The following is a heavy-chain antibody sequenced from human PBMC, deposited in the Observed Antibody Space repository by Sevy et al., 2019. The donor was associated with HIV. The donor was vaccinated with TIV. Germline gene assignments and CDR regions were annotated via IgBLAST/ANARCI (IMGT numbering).Heavy chain of an antibody. J-gene: IGHJ4*02. CDR3: ARDADYDFWSGLPKDYFDY. CDR1: GFTFSSYW. D-gene: IGHD3-3*01. CDR2: INSDGSST. Sequence: GGSLRLSCAASGFTFSSYWMHWVRQAPGKGLVWVSRINSDGSSTSYADSVKGRFTISRDNAKNTLYLQMNRLRAEDTAVYYCARDADYDFWSGLPKDYFDYWGQGTLVTVSS. V-gene: IGHV3-74*01.